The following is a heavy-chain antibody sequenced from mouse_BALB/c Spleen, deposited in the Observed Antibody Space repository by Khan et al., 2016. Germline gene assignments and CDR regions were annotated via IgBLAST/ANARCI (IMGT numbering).Heavy chain of an antibody. CDR3: GVELGWFAY. V-gene: IGHV3-2*02. J-gene: IGHJ3*01. CDR1: GYSITSDYA. D-gene: IGHD4-1*01. CDR2: ISYSGST. Sequence: EVQLQESGPGLVKPSQSLSLTCTVTGYSITSDYAWNWIRQLPGNKMEWMGYISYSGSTSYNPSLKSRISITRETSKNKFFLRLNSVTTDDTATYYCGVELGWFAYWGQGTLVTVSA.